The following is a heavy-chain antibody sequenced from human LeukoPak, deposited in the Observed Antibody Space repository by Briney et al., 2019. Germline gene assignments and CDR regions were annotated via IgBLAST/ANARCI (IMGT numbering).Heavy chain of an antibody. D-gene: IGHD4-17*01. V-gene: IGHV3-33*01. J-gene: IGHJ4*02. Sequence: PGGSLRLSCAASGFTFSGYGMHWVRQAPGQGLEWVAVIWSDASNEYYADSVKGRFTISRDNSKNTLYLQMNSLRAEDTAMYYCARDLGGTTVTPGVVDYWGQGTLVTVS. CDR1: GFTFSGYG. CDR2: IWSDASNE. CDR3: ARDLGGTTVTPGVVDY.